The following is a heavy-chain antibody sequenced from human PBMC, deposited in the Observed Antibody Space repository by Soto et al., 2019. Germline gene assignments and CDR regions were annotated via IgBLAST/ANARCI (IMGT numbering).Heavy chain of an antibody. CDR3: AREGVTLNWFDP. D-gene: IGHD4-4*01. V-gene: IGHV4-59*01. Sequence: PSETLSLTCTVSGGSISSYYWSWIRQPPGKGLEWIGYIYYSGSTNYNPSLKSRATISVDTSKNQFSLKLSSVTAADTAVYYCAREGVTLNWFDPWGQGTLVTVSS. CDR1: GGSISSYY. CDR2: IYYSGST. J-gene: IGHJ5*02.